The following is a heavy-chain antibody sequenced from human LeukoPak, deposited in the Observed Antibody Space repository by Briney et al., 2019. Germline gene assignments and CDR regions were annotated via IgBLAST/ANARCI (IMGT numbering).Heavy chain of an antibody. CDR2: TYYRSKWYN. CDR3: ARDVARTPKYYYYYYGMDV. J-gene: IGHJ6*02. CDR1: GDSVSSNSAA. Sequence: SQTLSLTCAISGDSVSSNSAAWNWIRQSPSRGLKWLGRTYYRSKWYNDYAVSVKSRITINPDTSKNQFSLQLNSVTPEDTAVYYCARDVARTPKYYYYYYGMDVWGQGTTVTVSS. D-gene: IGHD5-12*01. V-gene: IGHV6-1*01.